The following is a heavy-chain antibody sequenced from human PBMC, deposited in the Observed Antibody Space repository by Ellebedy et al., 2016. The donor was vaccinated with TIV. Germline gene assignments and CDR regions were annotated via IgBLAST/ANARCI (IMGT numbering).Heavy chain of an antibody. Sequence: MPSETLSPTCPLPGGSTISIPWWSWARHPPGNGMEWHGVIDHSGSENYDPSLKSRVTIAVDKSKYQFSLEVYSLTAADTAVCYGARGAAVAASGWFDTWGQGTLVIVSS. CDR1: GGSTISIPW. CDR3: ARGAAVAASGWFDT. V-gene: IGHV4-4*02. J-gene: IGHJ5*02. D-gene: IGHD6-19*01. CDR2: IDHSGSE.